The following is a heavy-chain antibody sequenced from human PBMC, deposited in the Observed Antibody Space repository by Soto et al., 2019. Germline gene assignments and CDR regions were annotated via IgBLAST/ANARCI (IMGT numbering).Heavy chain of an antibody. V-gene: IGHV3-64D*06. J-gene: IGHJ4*02. D-gene: IGHD2-15*01. CDR2: ISGNGGNT. CDR3: GKVSGYCTGGSCFSYFDY. CDR1: GFTFSHHS. Sequence: GGSLRLSCSGSGFTFSHHSFYWVRQAPGKGQRYVSTISGNGGNTHYAASVRGRFTISRDNSKNTVFLQMSGLGVADSAVYYCGKVSGYCTGGSCFSYFDYWGQGALVTVSS.